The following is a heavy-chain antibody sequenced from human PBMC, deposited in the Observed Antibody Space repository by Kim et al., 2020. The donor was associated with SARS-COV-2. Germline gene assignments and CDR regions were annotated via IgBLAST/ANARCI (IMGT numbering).Heavy chain of an antibody. CDR3: ARGRSGLAAAGPLNGMDV. J-gene: IGHJ6*02. D-gene: IGHD6-13*01. CDR1: GYTFTGYY. V-gene: IGHV1-2*02. Sequence: ASVKVSCKASGYTFTGYYMHWVRQAPGQGLEWMGWINPNSGGTNYAQKFQGRVTMTRDTSISTAYMELSRLRSDDTAVYYCARGRSGLAAAGPLNGMDVWGQGTTVTVSS. CDR2: INPNSGGT.